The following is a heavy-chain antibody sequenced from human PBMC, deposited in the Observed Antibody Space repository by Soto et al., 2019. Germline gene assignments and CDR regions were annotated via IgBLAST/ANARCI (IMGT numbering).Heavy chain of an antibody. CDR1: GFSISSYY. V-gene: IGHV4-59*01. CDR2: IYYSGST. D-gene: IGHD6-13*01. CDR3: ARDRGGEDSSSWFLPYYYYGMDV. Sequence: SETLSLTCTVSGFSISSYYWSWIRQPPGKGLEWIGYIYYSGSTNYNPSLKSRVTISVDTSKNQFSLKLSSVTAADTAVYYCARDRGGEDSSSWFLPYYYYGMDVWGQGTTVTVSS. J-gene: IGHJ6*02.